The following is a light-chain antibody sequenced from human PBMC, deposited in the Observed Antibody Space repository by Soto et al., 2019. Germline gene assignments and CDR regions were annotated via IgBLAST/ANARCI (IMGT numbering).Light chain of an antibody. CDR3: QQYNNWPLT. CDR2: GAS. CDR1: QSVSSSY. Sequence: EIVLTQSPGTLSLSPGERATLSCRASQSVSSSYLAWYQQKPGQAPRLLIYGASSRATGIPDRFSGSGSGTDFTLTISSLQSEDFAVYYCQQYNNWPLTFGGGTKGDIK. V-gene: IGKV3-20*01. J-gene: IGKJ4*01.